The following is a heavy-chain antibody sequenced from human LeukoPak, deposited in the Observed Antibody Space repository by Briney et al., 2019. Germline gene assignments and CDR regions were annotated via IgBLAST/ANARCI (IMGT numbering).Heavy chain of an antibody. CDR3: AREVVPAAKGVGFDP. CDR1: GFTFSDYY. CDR2: ISSSGSTI. J-gene: IGHJ5*02. D-gene: IGHD2-2*01. Sequence: GGSLRLSCAASGFTFSDYYMSWIRQAPGKGLEWVSYISSSGSTIYYADSEKGRFTISRDNAKNSLYLQMNSLRAEDTAVYYCAREVVPAAKGVGFDPWGQGTLVTVSS. V-gene: IGHV3-11*01.